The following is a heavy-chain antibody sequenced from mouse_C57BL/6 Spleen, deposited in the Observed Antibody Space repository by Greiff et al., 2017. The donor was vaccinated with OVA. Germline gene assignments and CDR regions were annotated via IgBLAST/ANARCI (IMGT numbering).Heavy chain of an antibody. CDR1: GFTFSDYY. CDR2: ISNGGGST. V-gene: IGHV5-12*01. J-gene: IGHJ1*03. Sequence: EVKLVESGGGLVQPGGSLKLSCAASGFTFSDYYMYWVRQTPEKRLEWVAYISNGGGSTYYPDTVKGRFTISRDNAKNTLYLQMSRLKSEDTAMYYCARQYYYGSSYGYFDVWGTGTTVTVSS. CDR3: ARQYYYGSSYGYFDV. D-gene: IGHD1-1*01.